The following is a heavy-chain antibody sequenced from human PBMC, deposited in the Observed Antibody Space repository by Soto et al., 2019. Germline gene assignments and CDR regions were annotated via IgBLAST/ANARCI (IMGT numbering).Heavy chain of an antibody. D-gene: IGHD2-21*02. V-gene: IGHV4-34*01. CDR2: INHSGST. J-gene: IGHJ5*02. Sequence: QVQLQQWGAGLLKPSETLSLTCAVYGGSFSGYYWSWIRQPPGKGLEWIGEINHSGSTNYNPSLKSRVTTSVDSSKNQFSLKLSSVTAADTAEYYCARVQIGVVVTASKNWFDPWGQGTLVTVSS. CDR3: ARVQIGVVVTASKNWFDP. CDR1: GGSFSGYY.